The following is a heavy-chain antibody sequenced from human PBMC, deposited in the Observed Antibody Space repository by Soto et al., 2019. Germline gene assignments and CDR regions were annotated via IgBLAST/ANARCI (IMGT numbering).Heavy chain of an antibody. D-gene: IGHD6-13*01. V-gene: IGHV4-34*01. Sequence: SESLSLTCAVYGGSCSGYYWSWIRQPPGKGLEWIGEINHSGSTNYNPSLKSRVTISVDTSKNQFSLKLSSVTAADTAVYYCAIDGYSSFYYWGQGTLVTVSS. CDR1: GGSCSGYY. CDR3: AIDGYSSFYY. J-gene: IGHJ4*02. CDR2: INHSGST.